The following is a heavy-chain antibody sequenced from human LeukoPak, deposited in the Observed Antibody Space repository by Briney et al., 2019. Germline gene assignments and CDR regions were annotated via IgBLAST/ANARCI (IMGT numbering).Heavy chain of an antibody. J-gene: IGHJ4*02. CDR1: GGSISSGDYY. D-gene: IGHD3-3*01. CDR3: ARGRWGIFGVVIFDY. V-gene: IGHV4-30-4*08. Sequence: KASETLSLTCTVSGGSISSGDYYWSWIRQPPGKGLEWIGYIYYSGSTYYNPSLKSRVTISVDTSKNQFSLKLSSVTAADTAVYYCARGRWGIFGVVIFDYWGQGTLVTVSS. CDR2: IYYSGST.